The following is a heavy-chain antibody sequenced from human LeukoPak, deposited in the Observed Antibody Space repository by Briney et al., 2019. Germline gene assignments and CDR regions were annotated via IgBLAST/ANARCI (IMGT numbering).Heavy chain of an antibody. CDR1: GGSFSGYY. V-gene: IGHV4-34*01. CDR3: ARERPSYYDILTGYYPRSLPYYFDY. J-gene: IGHJ4*02. Sequence: SETLSLTCAVYGGSFSGYYWSWIRQPPGKGLEWIGEINHSGSTNYNPSLKSRVAISVDTSKNQFSLKLSSVTAADTAVYYCARERPSYYDILTGYYPRSLPYYFDYWGQGTLVTVSS. D-gene: IGHD3-9*01. CDR2: INHSGST.